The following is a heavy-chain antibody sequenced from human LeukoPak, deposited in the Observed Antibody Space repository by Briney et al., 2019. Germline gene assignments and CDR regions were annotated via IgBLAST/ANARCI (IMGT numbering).Heavy chain of an antibody. V-gene: IGHV3-30*04. J-gene: IGHJ6*02. CDR1: GLTFRRYA. Sequence: GGSLRLSCALSGLTFRRYAMHWVRQAPGKGLEWLAVVSYDGSNTYYADSVKGRFIISRGNSKNTVFLQMNSLRPEDTAVYYCARDRYASRSYVMDVWGQGTTVAVSS. CDR2: VSYDGSNT. D-gene: IGHD2-2*01. CDR3: ARDRYASRSYVMDV.